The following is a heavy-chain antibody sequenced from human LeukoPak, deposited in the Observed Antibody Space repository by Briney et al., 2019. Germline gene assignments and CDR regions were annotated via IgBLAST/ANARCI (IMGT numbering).Heavy chain of an antibody. Sequence: SETLSLTCTVSGGSISSSTYYWGCIRQPPGKGLEWIGSIYYSGNTYYNPSLKSRVTISVDTSNNQFSLKLSSVTAADTAVYYCARYQVGVAGRYMDVWGKGTTVTISS. CDR2: IYYSGNT. D-gene: IGHD6-19*01. CDR1: GGSISSSTYY. CDR3: ARYQVGVAGRYMDV. V-gene: IGHV4-39*01. J-gene: IGHJ6*03.